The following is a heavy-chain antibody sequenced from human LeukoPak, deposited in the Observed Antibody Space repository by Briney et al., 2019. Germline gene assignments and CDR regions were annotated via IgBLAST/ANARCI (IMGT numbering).Heavy chain of an antibody. CDR2: ISNDGGGT. Sequence: HLGGSLILSCAASGFIFNNYGLIWVRQAPGKGLEWVSAISNDGGGTNYADFVKGRFTISRDNSKNTLFLQMNSLRAEDTALYYCAKGSSGYFVDLWGQGTLVTVSS. D-gene: IGHD3-22*01. CDR1: GFIFNNYG. V-gene: IGHV3-23*01. J-gene: IGHJ5*02. CDR3: AKGSSGYFVDL.